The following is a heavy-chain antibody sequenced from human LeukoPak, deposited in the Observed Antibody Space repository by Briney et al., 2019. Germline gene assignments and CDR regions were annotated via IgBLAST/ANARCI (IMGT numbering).Heavy chain of an antibody. J-gene: IGHJ4*02. CDR3: ARGVFGVVIIGDYFALDY. CDR2: IYYSGST. CDR1: GGSISSYY. D-gene: IGHD3-3*01. Sequence: PSETLSLTCTVSGGSISSYYWSWIRQPPGKGLEWIGYIYYSGSTNYNPSPKSRVTISVDTSKNQFSLKLSSVTAADTAVYYCARGVFGVVIIGDYFALDYWGKGTLVTVSS. V-gene: IGHV4-59*01.